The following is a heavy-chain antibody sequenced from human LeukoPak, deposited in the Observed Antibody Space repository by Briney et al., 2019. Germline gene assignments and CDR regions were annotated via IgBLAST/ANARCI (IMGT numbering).Heavy chain of an antibody. V-gene: IGHV4-39*07. J-gene: IGHJ4*02. CDR1: GGSISSSSYY. Sequence: SETLSLTCTVSGGSISSSSYYWGWIRQPPGKGLEWIGSIYYSGSTYYNPSLKSRVTISVGTSKNQFSLKLSSVTAADTAVYYCARWTIAAAGTSTDYWGQGTLVTVSS. CDR2: IYYSGST. D-gene: IGHD6-13*01. CDR3: ARWTIAAAGTSTDY.